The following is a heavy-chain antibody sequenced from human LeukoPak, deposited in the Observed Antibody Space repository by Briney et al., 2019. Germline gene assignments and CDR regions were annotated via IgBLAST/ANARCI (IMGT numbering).Heavy chain of an antibody. Sequence: SETLSLTCTVSGGSISGSYWSWIRQPPGKGLEWIGHVYDGGNTNYNPSLKSRVTISIDTSKNQFSLKLSSVTAADTAVYYCARHRKLDYWGQGTLVTVSS. CDR3: ARHRKLDY. CDR2: VYDGGNT. V-gene: IGHV4-59*08. CDR1: GGSISGSY. J-gene: IGHJ4*02.